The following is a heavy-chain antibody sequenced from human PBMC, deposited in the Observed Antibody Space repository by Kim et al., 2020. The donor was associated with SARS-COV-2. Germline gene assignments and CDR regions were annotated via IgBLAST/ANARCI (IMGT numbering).Heavy chain of an antibody. V-gene: IGHV1-69*13. J-gene: IGHJ5*02. CDR1: GGTFRRYA. CDR3: ASRSDCSSTSCYYDWFDP. Sequence: SVKVSCKPSGGTFRRYAISWVRQAPGQGLEWMGGIIPILNTADYAQKFQGRVTITADESTSTAYMELSSLRSEDTAVYYCASRSDCSSTSCYYDWFDPWGQGTLVTVSS. CDR2: IIPILNTA. D-gene: IGHD2-2*01.